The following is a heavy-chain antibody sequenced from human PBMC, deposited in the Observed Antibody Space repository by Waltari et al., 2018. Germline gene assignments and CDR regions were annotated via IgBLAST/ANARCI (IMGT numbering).Heavy chain of an antibody. CDR2: ISGRGGST. Sequence: EVQLLESGGGLVQPGGSLRLSCAASGFTFSSYAMSWVRQAPGKGLAWVSAISGRGGSTDYADSGKGRFTISRDKSKNTLYLQMNSLRAEDTAVYYCATAPRDIVVVVAGNWGQGTLVTVSS. V-gene: IGHV3-23*01. CDR3: ATAPRDIVVVVAGN. J-gene: IGHJ4*02. D-gene: IGHD2-15*01. CDR1: GFTFSSYA.